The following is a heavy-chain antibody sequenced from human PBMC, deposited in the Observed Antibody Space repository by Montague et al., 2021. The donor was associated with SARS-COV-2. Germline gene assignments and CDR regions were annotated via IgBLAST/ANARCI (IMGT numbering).Heavy chain of an antibody. D-gene: IGHD2-2*01. V-gene: IGHV3-48*03. Sequence: SLRLFCAASGFNFGVYEMNWVRQTPGKGLEWVSYINGGSSVMYYADSVMGRFTISGDNAESSLYLQMNSLRAEDTAVYYCAPAVPVADDSWGQGTLVTVSS. J-gene: IGHJ5*02. CDR2: INGGSSVM. CDR1: GFNFGVYE. CDR3: APAVPVADDS.